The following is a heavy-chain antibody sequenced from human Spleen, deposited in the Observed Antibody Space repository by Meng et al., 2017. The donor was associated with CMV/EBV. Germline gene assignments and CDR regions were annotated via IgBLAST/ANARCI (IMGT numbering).Heavy chain of an antibody. CDR1: GGSFSGYY. CDR3: ARGRQQLGRYFDY. D-gene: IGHD6-13*01. CDR2: INHSGST. J-gene: IGHJ4*02. Sequence: QVQLQQWGAGLLKPSETLSLPCAVYGGSFSGYYWSWIRQPPGKGLEWIGEINHSGSTNYNPSLKSRVTISVDTSKNQFSLKLSSVTAADTAVYYCARGRQQLGRYFDYWGQGTLVTVSS. V-gene: IGHV4-34*01.